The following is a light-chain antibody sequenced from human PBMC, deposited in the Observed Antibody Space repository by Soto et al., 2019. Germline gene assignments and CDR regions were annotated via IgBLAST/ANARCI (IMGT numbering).Light chain of an antibody. CDR3: CSSAPESTYV. CDR1: SSDVGAYDS. J-gene: IGLJ1*01. CDR2: KGT. V-gene: IGLV2-23*01. Sequence: QSVLAQPASVSGSPGQSITISCTGTSSDVGAYDSVPWYQQHPHKAPQLIIYKGTQRPSGVSNRFSGSTSGNAASLTISGLRADDEADYFCCSSAPESTYVCGTGTKVTV.